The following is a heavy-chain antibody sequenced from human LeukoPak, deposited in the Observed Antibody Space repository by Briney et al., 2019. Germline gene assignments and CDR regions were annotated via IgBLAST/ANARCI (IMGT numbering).Heavy chain of an antibody. J-gene: IGHJ4*02. V-gene: IGHV3-11*04. D-gene: IGHD3-3*01. CDR3: ARDKITIFGVAIDY. Sequence: PGGSLRLSCAAPGFTFSDYYMSWLRQAPGKGLEWVSYVSSSGSTIYYADSVKGRFTISRDNAKNSLYLQMNSLRAEDTAVYYCARDKITIFGVAIDYWGQGTLVTVSS. CDR2: VSSSGSTI. CDR1: GFTFSDYY.